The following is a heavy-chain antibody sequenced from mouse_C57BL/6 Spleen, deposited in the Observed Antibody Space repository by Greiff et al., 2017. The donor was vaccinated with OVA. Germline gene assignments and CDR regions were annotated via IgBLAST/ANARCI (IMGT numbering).Heavy chain of an antibody. CDR1: GYSITSGYY. Sequence: DVQLVESGPGLVKPSQSLSLTCSVTGYSITSGYYWNWIRQFPGNKLEWMGYISYDGSNNYNPSLKNRISITRDTSKNQFFLKLNSVTTEDTATYYCARRPFFDYGSSYYAMDYWGQGTSVTVSS. D-gene: IGHD1-1*01. CDR2: ISYDGSN. J-gene: IGHJ4*01. V-gene: IGHV3-6*01. CDR3: ARRPFFDYGSSYYAMDY.